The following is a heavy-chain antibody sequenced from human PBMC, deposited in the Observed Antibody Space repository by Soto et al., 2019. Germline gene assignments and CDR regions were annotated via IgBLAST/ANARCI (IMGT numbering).Heavy chain of an antibody. J-gene: IGHJ4*02. V-gene: IGHV4-34*01. CDR2: INHSGST. CDR3: ARACNRTNGDY. CDR1: GGSFSGYY. D-gene: IGHD1-1*01. Sequence: PSETLSLTCAVYGGSFSGYYWSWIRQPPGKGLEWIGEINHSGSTNYNPSLKSRVTISVDTSKNQFSLKLSSVTAADTAVYYCARACNRTNGDYWGQGTLVTVSS.